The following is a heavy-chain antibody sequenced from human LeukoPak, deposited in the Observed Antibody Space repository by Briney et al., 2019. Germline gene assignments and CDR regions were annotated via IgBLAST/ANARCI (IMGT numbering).Heavy chain of an antibody. CDR1: GFTFSSYG. Sequence: GGSLRLSCAASGFTFSSYGMHWVRQAPGKGLEWVAVIWYDGSNKYYADSVKGRFTISRDNSKNTLYLKMNSLRAEDTAVYYCARNARSTGAFDYWGQGTLVTVSS. CDR3: ARNARSTGAFDY. J-gene: IGHJ4*02. D-gene: IGHD3-10*01. V-gene: IGHV3-33*01. CDR2: IWYDGSNK.